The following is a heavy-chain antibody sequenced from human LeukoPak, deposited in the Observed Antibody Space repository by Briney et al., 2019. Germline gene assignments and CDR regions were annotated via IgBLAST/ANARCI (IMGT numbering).Heavy chain of an antibody. Sequence: GASVKVSCKASGYTFTSYGISWVRQAPGQGLEWMGWISAYNGNTNYAQKLQGRVTMTTDTSTSTAYMELGSLRSDDTAVYYCARDQKVTMIVVVSPTLDHQNDAFDIWGQGTMVTVSS. CDR1: GYTFTSYG. CDR3: ARDQKVTMIVVVSPTLDHQNDAFDI. V-gene: IGHV1-18*01. D-gene: IGHD3-22*01. CDR2: ISAYNGNT. J-gene: IGHJ3*02.